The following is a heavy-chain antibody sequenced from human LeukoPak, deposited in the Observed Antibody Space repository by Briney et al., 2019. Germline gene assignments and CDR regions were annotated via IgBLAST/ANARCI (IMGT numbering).Heavy chain of an antibody. CDR1: GYTFTSYG. D-gene: IGHD6-19*01. Sequence: ASVKVSCKASGYTFTSYGISWVRQAPGQGLEWMGWISAYNGNTNYAQKLQGRVTMTTDTSTSTAYMELRSLRSDDTAVYYRARGGSSGWHRGEFDYWGQGTLVTVSS. J-gene: IGHJ4*02. CDR2: ISAYNGNT. CDR3: ARGGSSGWHRGEFDY. V-gene: IGHV1-18*01.